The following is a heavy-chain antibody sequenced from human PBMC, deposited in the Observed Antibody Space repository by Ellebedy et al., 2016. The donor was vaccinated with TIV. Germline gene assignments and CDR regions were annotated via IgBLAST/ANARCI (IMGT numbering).Heavy chain of an antibody. Sequence: MPSETLSLTCTVSGGSISSSSYYWGWIRQPPGKGLEWIGSIYYSGSTYYNPSLKSRVTISVDTSKNQFSLKLSSVTAADTAVYYCARALWFGEVDEKNWFDPWGQGTLVTVSS. D-gene: IGHD3-10*01. CDR1: GGSISSSSYY. CDR3: ARALWFGEVDEKNWFDP. J-gene: IGHJ5*02. V-gene: IGHV4-39*01. CDR2: IYYSGST.